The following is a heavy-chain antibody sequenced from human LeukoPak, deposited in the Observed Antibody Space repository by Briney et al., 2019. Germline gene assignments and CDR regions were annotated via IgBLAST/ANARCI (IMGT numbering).Heavy chain of an antibody. Sequence: GGSLRLSCAASGFTFSSYSMNWVRQAPGKGLEWVSSISSSSSYYADSVKGRFTISRDNAKNSLYLQMNSLRAEDTAVYYCARVGRGCSYGYWGQGTLVTVSS. CDR2: ISSSSS. D-gene: IGHD5-18*01. J-gene: IGHJ4*02. V-gene: IGHV3-21*01. CDR1: GFTFSSYS. CDR3: ARVGRGCSYGY.